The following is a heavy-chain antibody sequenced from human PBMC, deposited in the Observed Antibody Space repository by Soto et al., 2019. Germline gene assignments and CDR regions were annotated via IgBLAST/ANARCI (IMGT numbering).Heavy chain of an antibody. D-gene: IGHD3-22*01. J-gene: IGHJ6*02. CDR3: AGGGYDSSGYYPYYYYYYGMDV. V-gene: IGHV1-69*01. CDR1: GGTFSSYA. Sequence: QVQLVQSGAEVKKPGSSVKVSCKASGGTFSSYAISWVRQAPGQGLEWMGGIIPIFGTANYAQKFQGRVTITADEATSTAYMEVSSLRSEDTAVYYCAGGGYDSSGYYPYYYYYYGMDVWGQGTTVTVSS. CDR2: IIPIFGTA.